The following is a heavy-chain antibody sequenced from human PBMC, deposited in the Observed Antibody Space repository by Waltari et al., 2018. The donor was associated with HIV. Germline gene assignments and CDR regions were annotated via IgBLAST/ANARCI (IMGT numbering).Heavy chain of an antibody. CDR2: INTDGSST. D-gene: IGHD2-2*02. J-gene: IGHJ6*02. CDR3: ARGGHCSGISCYTGDYSYGLDV. Sequence: EVQLVESGGGLVQPGWSLRLSCAASGVTFSRPWIHRASHAPGKGLVWVARINTDGSSTSYAHSVKGLFTISRDNAQNTLYLQMNSLRAEDTAVYYCARGGHCSGISCYTGDYSYGLDVWGQGTTVTVSS. CDR1: GVTFSRPW. V-gene: IGHV3-74*01.